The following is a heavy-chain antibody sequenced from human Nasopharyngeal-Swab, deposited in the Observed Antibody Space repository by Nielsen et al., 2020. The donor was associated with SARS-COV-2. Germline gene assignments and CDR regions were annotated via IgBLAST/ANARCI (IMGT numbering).Heavy chain of an antibody. Sequence: KVSCKGSGYSFTSYWIGWVRQMPGKGLEWMGIIYPGDSDTRYSPSFQGQVTISADKSISTAYLQWDSLTPSDSAMYYCARRAGSLNYFDFWGQGALVTVSS. CDR3: ARRAGSLNYFDF. J-gene: IGHJ4*02. CDR2: IYPGDSDT. CDR1: GYSFTSYW. V-gene: IGHV5-51*01.